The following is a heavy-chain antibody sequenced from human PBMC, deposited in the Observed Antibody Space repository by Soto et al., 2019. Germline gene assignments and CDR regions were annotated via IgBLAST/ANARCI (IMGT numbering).Heavy chain of an antibody. CDR2: IWYDGSNK. CDR3: ARDQLRFLAWLSYMDV. CDR1: GFTFSSYG. Sequence: GGSLRLSCAASGFTFSSYGMHWVRQAPGKGLEGVAVIWYDGSNKCYADSVKSRFTISRDNSKNTLYLQMNSLRAEDTAVYYCARDQLRFLAWLSYMDVWGQGTTVTVSS. J-gene: IGHJ6*02. D-gene: IGHD3-3*01. V-gene: IGHV3-33*01.